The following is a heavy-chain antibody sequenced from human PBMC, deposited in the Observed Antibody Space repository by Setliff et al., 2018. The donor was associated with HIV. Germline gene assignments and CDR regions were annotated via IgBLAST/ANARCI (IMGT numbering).Heavy chain of an antibody. D-gene: IGHD6-6*01. V-gene: IGHV1-2*06. CDR2: TSPNNGAA. Sequence: ASVKVSCKAIGYMILGYKMNWVRQAPGQGLEWIGRTSPNNGAAEYAPKFQGRVSMTLDTSISTAYLEIPRLTSDDAAVYFCARPRVFDSFDVWGQGTKVTVSS. J-gene: IGHJ3*01. CDR3: ARPRVFDSFDV. CDR1: GYMILGYK.